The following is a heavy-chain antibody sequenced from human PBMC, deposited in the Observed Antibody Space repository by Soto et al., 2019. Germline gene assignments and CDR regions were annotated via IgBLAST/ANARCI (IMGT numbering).Heavy chain of an antibody. Sequence: PSETLSLTCTVSGASVSSGSYYWSWIRQSPGKGLEWIGHVYFTGGTDYNPSLKSRVTMSVDTSRNQFSLKVNSVTAADTAVYYCARQQLLPFYYSLDVWGQGTTVTVSS. CDR2: VYFTGGT. V-gene: IGHV4-61*01. CDR3: ARQQLLPFYYSLDV. CDR1: GASVSSGSYY. D-gene: IGHD6-13*01. J-gene: IGHJ6*02.